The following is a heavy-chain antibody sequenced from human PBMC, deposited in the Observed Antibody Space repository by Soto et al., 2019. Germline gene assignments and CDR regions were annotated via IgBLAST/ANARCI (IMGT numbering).Heavy chain of an antibody. CDR2: ISGSGGST. CDR3: ATPPLPEASYNGMDV. V-gene: IGHV3-23*01. CDR1: GFTFSTYA. J-gene: IGHJ6*02. Sequence: EVQLLESGGGLVQPGGSLRLSCAASGFTFSTYAMTWVRQAPGKGLEWVSGISGSGGSTFYADSVKGRFTISRDNSKNTLYLQMNSLRAEDTAVYYCATPPLPEASYNGMDVWGQGTTVTVSS.